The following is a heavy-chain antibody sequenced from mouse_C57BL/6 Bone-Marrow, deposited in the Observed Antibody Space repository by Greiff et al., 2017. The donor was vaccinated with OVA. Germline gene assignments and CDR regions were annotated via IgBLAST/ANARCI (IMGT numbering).Heavy chain of an antibody. V-gene: IGHV1-81*01. Sequence: QVQLQQSGAELERPGASVKLSCKASGYTFTSYGISWVKQRTGQGLEWIGKIYPRSGNTYYNEKFKGKATLTADKSSSTAYMELRSLTSEDSAVYFCAKLRPWFAYWGQGTLVTVSA. J-gene: IGHJ3*01. CDR3: AKLRPWFAY. D-gene: IGHD3-2*02. CDR2: IYPRSGNT. CDR1: GYTFTSYG.